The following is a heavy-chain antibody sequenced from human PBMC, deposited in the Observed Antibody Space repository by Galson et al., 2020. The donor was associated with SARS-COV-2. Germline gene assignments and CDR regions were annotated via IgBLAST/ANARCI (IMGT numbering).Heavy chain of an antibody. CDR2: IIPIFGTA. V-gene: IGHV1-69*06. D-gene: IGHD2-2*01. CDR3: ARQFLGYCSSTSCLNSGFDI. Sequence: SVKVSCKASGGTFSSYAISWVRQAPGQGLEWMGGIIPIFGTANYAQKFQGRVTITADKSTSTAYMELSSLRSEDTAVYYCARQFLGYCSSTSCLNSGFDIWGQGTMVTVSS. CDR1: GGTFSSYA. J-gene: IGHJ3*02.